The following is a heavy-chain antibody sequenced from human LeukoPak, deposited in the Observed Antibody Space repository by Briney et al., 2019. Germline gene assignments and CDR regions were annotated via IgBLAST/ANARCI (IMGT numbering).Heavy chain of an antibody. V-gene: IGHV3-21*01. CDR2: ITSSSSYI. D-gene: IGHD1-7*01. CDR3: VRDINWNYFFDS. CDR1: GFIFRSYN. Sequence: GGSLRLSCAASGFIFRSYNMYWVRQAPGKGPEWVSSITSSSSYIFHADSVKGRFTISRDSSTNTVYLQVDNLRTEDTAIYYCVRDINWNYFFDSWGQGTLVTVSS. J-gene: IGHJ4*02.